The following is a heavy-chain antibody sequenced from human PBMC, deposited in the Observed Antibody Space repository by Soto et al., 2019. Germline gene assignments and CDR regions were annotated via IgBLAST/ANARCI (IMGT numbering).Heavy chain of an antibody. CDR3: ATRASPVNIENWFDP. CDR2: IRGTGLNT. D-gene: IGHD2-15*01. V-gene: IGHV3-23*01. CDR1: GFMFSSYT. Sequence: PGGSLRLSCTASGFMFSSYTMNWVRQAPGKGLEWVSVIRGTGLNTYYAASVKGRFTISRDNSKNTVYLQMDSLRVEDTPVYYCATRASPVNIENWFDPRGPRTQVTVSS. J-gene: IGHJ5*02.